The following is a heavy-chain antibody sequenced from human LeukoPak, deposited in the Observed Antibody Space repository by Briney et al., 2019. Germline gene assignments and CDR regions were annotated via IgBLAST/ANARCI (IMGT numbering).Heavy chain of an antibody. CDR1: GYTFTSYG. CDR3: ARDSSYSSGWDDIDY. Sequence: GASVKVSCKASGYTFTSYGISWVRRAPGQGLEWMGWISAYNGNTNYAQKLQGRVTMTTDTSTSTAYMELRSLRSDDTAVYYCARDSSYSSGWDDIDYWGQGTLVTVSS. J-gene: IGHJ4*02. CDR2: ISAYNGNT. V-gene: IGHV1-18*01. D-gene: IGHD6-19*01.